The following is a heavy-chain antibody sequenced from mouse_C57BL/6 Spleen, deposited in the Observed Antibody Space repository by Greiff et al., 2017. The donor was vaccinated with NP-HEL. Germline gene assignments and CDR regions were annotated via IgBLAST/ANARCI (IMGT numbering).Heavy chain of an antibody. CDR1: GYNFTSYW. CDR2: IHPNSGST. J-gene: IGHJ1*03. CDR3: ARGVTTKNFDV. D-gene: IGHD2-2*01. Sequence: QVQLQQPGAELVKPGASVKLSCKASGYNFTSYWMHWVKQRPGQGLEWIGMIHPNSGSTNYNEKFTSKATLTVDKSSSTAYMQLSSLTSEDAAVYYCARGVTTKNFDVWGTGTTVTVSS. V-gene: IGHV1-64*01.